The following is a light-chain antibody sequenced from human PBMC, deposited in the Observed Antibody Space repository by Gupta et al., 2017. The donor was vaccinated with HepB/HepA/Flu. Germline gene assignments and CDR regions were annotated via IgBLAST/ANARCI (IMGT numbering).Light chain of an antibody. CDR1: QSIRNY. V-gene: IGKV1-39*01. J-gene: IGKJ2*01. CDR3: QQRDSFPFT. Sequence: DIQMTQSPSSLSASVGDRVTITCRASQSIRNYLNWYQQKPGKAPKLLIYTASSLQSGVPTRFSGSGSGTDFTLTISRLQPEDFASYFCQQRDSFPFTFGQGTKLEIK. CDR2: TAS.